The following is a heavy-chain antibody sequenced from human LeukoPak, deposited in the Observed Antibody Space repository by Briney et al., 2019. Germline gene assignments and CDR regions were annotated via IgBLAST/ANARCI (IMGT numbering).Heavy chain of an antibody. CDR3: TTDLYDFWSGYSDY. J-gene: IGHJ4*02. Sequence: PGGSLRLSCAASGLTFSNAWMSWVRQAPGKGLEWVGRIKSKTDGGTTDYAAPVKGRFTISRDDSKNTLYLQMNSLKTEDTAVYYCTTDLYDFWSGYSDYWGQGTLVTVSS. D-gene: IGHD3-3*01. CDR1: GLTFSNAW. V-gene: IGHV3-15*01. CDR2: IKSKTDGGTT.